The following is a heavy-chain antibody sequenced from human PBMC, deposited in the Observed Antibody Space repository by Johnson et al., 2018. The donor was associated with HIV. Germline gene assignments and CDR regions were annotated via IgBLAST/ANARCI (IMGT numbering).Heavy chain of an antibody. CDR3: VRRFYDSSAFDI. CDR1: GFTFRSYG. D-gene: IGHD3-22*01. V-gene: IGHV3-30*03. Sequence: QVQLVESGGGVVQPGRSLRLSCVASGFTFRSYGMHWVRQAPGKGLEWVAFVSYDGTNEFYADSVRGRFTISRDNSKNTLFLQMNSLRAEDTAVYYCVRRFYDSSAFDIWGQGTLVTVSS. J-gene: IGHJ3*02. CDR2: VSYDGTNE.